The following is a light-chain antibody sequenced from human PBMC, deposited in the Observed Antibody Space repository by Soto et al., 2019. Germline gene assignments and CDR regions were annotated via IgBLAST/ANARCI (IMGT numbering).Light chain of an antibody. Sequence: QSALTQPASVSGSPGQSITISCTGTSSDVGGYNYVSWYQQYPGKAPKLMIYDVNNRPSGVSNRFSGSKSGNTASLTISGLQAEDEADYYCSSYTSSSTLVVVGGGTKLTVL. CDR1: SSDVGGYNY. CDR3: SSYTSSSTLVV. V-gene: IGLV2-14*01. J-gene: IGLJ2*01. CDR2: DVN.